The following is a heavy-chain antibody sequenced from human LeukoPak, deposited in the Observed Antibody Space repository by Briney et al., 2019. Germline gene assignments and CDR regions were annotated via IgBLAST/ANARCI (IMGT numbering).Heavy chain of an antibody. V-gene: IGHV4-38-2*01. CDR1: GHSFSSDSF. D-gene: IGHD6-6*01. J-gene: IGHJ5*02. CDR2: IHERGST. CDR3: ARASRPSNSWFDP. Sequence: SSETLSLTCGVSGHSFSSDSFWGWIRQPPGQGLEWIGSIHERGSTFYNPSLKSRVTKSIDTSKNQFSLNVNSVTAADTAVYYCARASRPSNSWFDPWGQGTVVTVSS.